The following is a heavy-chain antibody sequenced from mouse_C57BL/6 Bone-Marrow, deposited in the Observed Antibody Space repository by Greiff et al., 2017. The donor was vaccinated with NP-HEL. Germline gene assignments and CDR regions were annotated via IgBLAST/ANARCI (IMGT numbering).Heavy chain of an antibody. D-gene: IGHD1-1*01. CDR2: IYPGDGET. CDR3: ARSGGSSLVFDV. V-gene: IGHV1-80*01. Sequence: QVQLQQSGAELVKPGDSVKISCKASGYAFSSYWMNWVKQRPGKGLEWIGQIYPGDGETNYNGKFKGTATLTADKSSSTAYMQLSSLTSEDSAVYFCARSGGSSLVFDVWGTGTTVTVSS. CDR1: GYAFSSYW. J-gene: IGHJ1*03.